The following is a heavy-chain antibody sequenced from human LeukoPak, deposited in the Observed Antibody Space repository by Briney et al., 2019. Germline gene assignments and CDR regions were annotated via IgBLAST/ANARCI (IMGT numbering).Heavy chain of an antibody. J-gene: IGHJ5*02. V-gene: IGHV3-30*18. Sequence: PGGSLRLSCVVSGFTIGNYGMHWVRQAPDKGLEWVAMISHDGGSEHYGDSVKGRFTISRDISKNTLYLRMSSLRVEGTAVYYCAKDWGSSGWYNWFDPWGQGTLVTVSS. CDR2: ISHDGGSE. D-gene: IGHD6-19*01. CDR3: AKDWGSSGWYNWFDP. CDR1: GFTIGNYG.